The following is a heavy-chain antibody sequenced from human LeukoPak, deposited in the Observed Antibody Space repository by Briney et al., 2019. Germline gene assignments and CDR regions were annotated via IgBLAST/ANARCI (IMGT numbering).Heavy chain of an antibody. Sequence: SVKVSCKASGGTFSSYAISWVRQAPGQGLEWMGGIIPIFGTANYAQKFQGRVTITTDESMSTAYMELSSLRSEDTAVYYCARGESSSWTLDYWGQGTLVTVSS. CDR1: GGTFSSYA. CDR2: IIPIFGTA. CDR3: ARGESSSWTLDY. J-gene: IGHJ4*02. D-gene: IGHD6-13*01. V-gene: IGHV1-69*05.